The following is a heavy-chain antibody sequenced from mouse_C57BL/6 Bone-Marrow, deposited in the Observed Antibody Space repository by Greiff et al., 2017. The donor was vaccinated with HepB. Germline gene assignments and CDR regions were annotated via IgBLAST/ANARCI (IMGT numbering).Heavy chain of an antibody. CDR3: ARGTAQAGFAY. J-gene: IGHJ3*01. D-gene: IGHD3-2*02. V-gene: IGHV5-9*01. CDR1: GFTFSSYT. Sequence: DVHLVESGGGLVKPGGSLKLSCAASGFTFSSYTMSWVRQTPEKRLEWVATISGGGGNTYYPDSVKGRFTISRDNAKNTLYLQMSSLRSEDTALYYCARGTAQAGFAYWGQGTLVTVSA. CDR2: ISGGGGNT.